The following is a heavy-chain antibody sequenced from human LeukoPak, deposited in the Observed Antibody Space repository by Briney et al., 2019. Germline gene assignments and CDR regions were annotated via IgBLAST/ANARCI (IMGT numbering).Heavy chain of an antibody. V-gene: IGHV4-59*12. CDR3: ARDPRDTEWLGAFDI. CDR2: IYYSGST. J-gene: IGHJ3*02. Sequence: PSETLSLTCTVSGVSISSYYWSWIRQPPGKGLEWIGYIYYSGSTNYNPSLKSRVTISVDTSKNQFSLKLSSVTAADTAVYYCARDPRDTEWLGAFDIWGQGTMVTVSS. D-gene: IGHD5-18*01. CDR1: GVSISSYY.